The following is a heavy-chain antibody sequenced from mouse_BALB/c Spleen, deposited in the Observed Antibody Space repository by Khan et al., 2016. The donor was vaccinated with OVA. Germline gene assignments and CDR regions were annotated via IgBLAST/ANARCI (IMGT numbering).Heavy chain of an antibody. CDR2: IYTYTGEP. D-gene: IGHD3-3*01. CDR1: GYTFTNYG. CDR3: ARGGRRAMDY. Sequence: QIQLVQSGPDLKKPGETVKISCKASGYTFTNYGINWVKQAPGQGLKWMGWIYTYTGEPTYADDFKGRFAFSLETSASTAYLQINNLTNEDTATDFCARGGRRAMDYWGQGTSVTVSS. J-gene: IGHJ4*01. V-gene: IGHV9-3-1*01.